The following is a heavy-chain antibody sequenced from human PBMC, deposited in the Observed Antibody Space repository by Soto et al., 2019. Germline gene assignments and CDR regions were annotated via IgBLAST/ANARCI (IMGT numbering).Heavy chain of an antibody. J-gene: IGHJ2*01. CDR3: ASTKYDSSAYYYWYLGL. CDR2: IIPIFGTA. CDR1: EDTFRNYA. D-gene: IGHD3-22*01. V-gene: IGHV1-69*06. Sequence: QVELVQSGAEVKKPGSSVKVSCQASEDTFRNYAISWVRQAPGQGLEWMGGIIPIFGTANYAQKFQGRVTITADTYANTVYVELSSLRSEDTAFYYWASTKYDSSAYYYWYLGLWCRGTLVTVSS.